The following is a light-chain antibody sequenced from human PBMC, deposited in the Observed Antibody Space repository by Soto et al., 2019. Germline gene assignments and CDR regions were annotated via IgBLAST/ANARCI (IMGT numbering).Light chain of an antibody. CDR1: QSISSW. V-gene: IGKV1-5*03. CDR3: HQYNSYSPSWT. J-gene: IGKJ1*01. Sequence: DIQMTQSPSTLSASVGARVTITWRASQSISSWFAWYQQKPGPAPKLLIYKASSLESGVPSRFSGSGSGTEFTLTISSLQPDAFATYYCHQYNSYSPSWTFGHGTKVDIK. CDR2: KAS.